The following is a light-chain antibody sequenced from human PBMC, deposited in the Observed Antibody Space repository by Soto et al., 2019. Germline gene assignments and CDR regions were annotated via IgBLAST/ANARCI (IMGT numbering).Light chain of an antibody. CDR3: QQYYNWPRT. CDR1: QSVSSN. J-gene: IGKJ1*01. V-gene: IGKV3-15*01. Sequence: ETVMTQSPATLSVSPGERATLSCRASQSVSSNLAWYQQKPGQAPRLLIYGASTRATGIPARFSGSGSGTDFTLTISSLQSEDFAVYYCQQYYNWPRTFGQGTKVDIK. CDR2: GAS.